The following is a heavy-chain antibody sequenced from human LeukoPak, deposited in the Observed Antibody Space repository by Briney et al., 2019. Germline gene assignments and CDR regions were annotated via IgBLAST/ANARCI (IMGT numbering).Heavy chain of an antibody. D-gene: IGHD1-26*01. J-gene: IGHJ4*02. V-gene: IGHV4-39*07. Sequence: SETLSLTCTVSGGAISSSSYYWGWIRQPPGKGLEWIGSIHYSGTTYYNPSLKSRVTISVGTSKNQFSLKLSSVTAADTAVYYCARLYSGSYYYFDYWGQGTLVTVSS. CDR3: ARLYSGSYYYFDY. CDR2: IHYSGTT. CDR1: GGAISSSSYY.